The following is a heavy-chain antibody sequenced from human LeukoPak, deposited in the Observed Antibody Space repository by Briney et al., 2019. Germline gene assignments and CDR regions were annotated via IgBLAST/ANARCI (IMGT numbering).Heavy chain of an antibody. CDR3: LRGCSGASCYVGY. Sequence: GGSLRLSCAASGFTFSSYAMHWVRQAPGKGLEWVAVISYDGSNKYYADSVKGRFTISRDNAKNTLYLQMNSLRAEDTAVYYCLRGCSGASCYVGYWGQGTLVTVSS. J-gene: IGHJ4*02. V-gene: IGHV3-30*04. CDR1: GFTFSSYA. D-gene: IGHD2-15*01. CDR2: ISYDGSNK.